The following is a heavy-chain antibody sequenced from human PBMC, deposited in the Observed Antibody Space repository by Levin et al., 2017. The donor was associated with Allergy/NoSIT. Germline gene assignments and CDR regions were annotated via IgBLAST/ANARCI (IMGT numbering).Heavy chain of an antibody. J-gene: IGHJ4*02. Sequence: GGSLRLSCAASGFTFSNYAMHWVRQAPGKGLEWVGVISDDGSSGFYIDSVKGRCTISRDNSKNRLYLQMDSLRAEDTALYYCVREIAEEGTWGQGTLVIVSS. V-gene: IGHV3-30-3*01. CDR2: ISDDGSSG. CDR3: VREIAEEGT. CDR1: GFTFSNYA. D-gene: IGHD1-1*01.